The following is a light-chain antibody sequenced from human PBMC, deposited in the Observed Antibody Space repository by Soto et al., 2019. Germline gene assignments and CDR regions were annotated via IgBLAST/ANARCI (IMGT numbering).Light chain of an antibody. J-gene: IGLJ2*01. V-gene: IGLV3-21*02. CDR2: DDS. Sequence: SYELTQPPSVSVAPGQTARITCGGKNIGSKSVHWYQQRPGQAPVLVVYDDSDRPSGIPERFSGSNSGNTATLTISRVEAGDEADYYCQVWDSCSDHVVLGGGTKVTVL. CDR3: QVWDSCSDHVV. CDR1: NIGSKS.